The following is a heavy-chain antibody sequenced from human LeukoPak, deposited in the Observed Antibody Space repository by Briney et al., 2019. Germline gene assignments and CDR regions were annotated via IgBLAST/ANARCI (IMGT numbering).Heavy chain of an antibody. CDR3: ARDPVVVPAAIRNNYYYYGMDV. D-gene: IGHD2-2*01. CDR1: GFTFSSYA. J-gene: IGHJ6*02. Sequence: GGSLRLSCAASGFTFSSYAMHWVRQAPGKGLEGVAVISYDGSNKYYADSVKGRFTISRDNSKNTLYLQMNSLRAEDTAVYYCARDPVVVPAAIRNNYYYYGMDVWGQGTTVTVSS. CDR2: ISYDGSNK. V-gene: IGHV3-30*04.